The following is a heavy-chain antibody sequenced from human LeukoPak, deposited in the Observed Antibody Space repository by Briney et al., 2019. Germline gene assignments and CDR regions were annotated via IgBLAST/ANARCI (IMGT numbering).Heavy chain of an antibody. Sequence: GGSLRLSCATSGFTFTNFWMSWVRQAPGKGLEWVANIKQDGSAKYYVDSVRGRFTISRDNAKNSLYLQMSSLRAGDTAVYYCVRSMDVWGQGTTVTVSS. CDR1: GFTFTNFW. V-gene: IGHV3-7*01. CDR2: IKQDGSAK. J-gene: IGHJ6*02. CDR3: VRSMDV.